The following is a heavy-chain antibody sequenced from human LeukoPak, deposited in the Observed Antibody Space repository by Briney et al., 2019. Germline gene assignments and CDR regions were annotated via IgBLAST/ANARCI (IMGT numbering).Heavy chain of an antibody. J-gene: IGHJ4*02. Sequence: GGSLRLSCAASGFTFSSYGMHWVRQAPGKGLKWVAVISYDGSNKYYADSVKGRFTISRDNSKNTLYLQMNSLRAEDTALYYCAKDRRAGYSSGWTYFDYWGQGTLVTVSS. CDR1: GFTFSSYG. D-gene: IGHD6-19*01. V-gene: IGHV3-30*18. CDR2: ISYDGSNK. CDR3: AKDRRAGYSSGWTYFDY.